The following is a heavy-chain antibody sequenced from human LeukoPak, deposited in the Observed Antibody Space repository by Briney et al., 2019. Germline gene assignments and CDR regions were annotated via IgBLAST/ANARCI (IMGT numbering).Heavy chain of an antibody. J-gene: IGHJ6*03. Sequence: SETLSLTCTVSGGSISSYYWSWIRQPAGKGLEWIGRIYTSGSTNYNPSLKSRVTMSVDTSKNQFSLKLSSVTAADTAVYYCARVVRRVPAARPGVAPRSHYYYYMDVWGKGTTVTISS. V-gene: IGHV4-4*07. CDR3: ARVVRRVPAARPGVAPRSHYYYYMDV. D-gene: IGHD2-2*01. CDR2: IYTSGST. CDR1: GGSISSYY.